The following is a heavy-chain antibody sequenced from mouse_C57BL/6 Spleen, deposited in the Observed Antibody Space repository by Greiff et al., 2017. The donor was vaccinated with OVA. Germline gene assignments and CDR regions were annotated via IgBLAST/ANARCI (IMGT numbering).Heavy chain of an antibody. D-gene: IGHD2-2*01. CDR2: IYPGDGDT. CDR3: AREGIYYGNDGYFDY. V-gene: IGHV1-82*01. Sequence: QVQLQQSGPELVKPGASVKISCKASGYAFSSSWMNWVKQRPGKGLEWIGRIYPGDGDTNYNGKFKGKATLTADKSSSTAYMQLSSLTSEDSAVYFCAREGIYYGNDGYFDYWGQGTTLTVSS. J-gene: IGHJ2*01. CDR1: GYAFSSSW.